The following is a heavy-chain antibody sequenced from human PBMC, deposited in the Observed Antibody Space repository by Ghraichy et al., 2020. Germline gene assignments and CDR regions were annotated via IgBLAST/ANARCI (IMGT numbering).Heavy chain of an antibody. CDR1: GGSISSYY. CDR3: ARAGGQLEYYYYYDMDV. V-gene: IGHV4-59*01. J-gene: IGHJ6*02. Sequence: SETLSLTCTVSGGSISSYYWSWIRQPPGKGLEWIGNIYYSGSTNYNPSLKSRVTISVDTSKNQFSLKLSSVTAADTAVYYCARAGGQLEYYYYYDMDVWGQGTTVAVS. CDR2: IYYSGST. D-gene: IGHD2-2*01.